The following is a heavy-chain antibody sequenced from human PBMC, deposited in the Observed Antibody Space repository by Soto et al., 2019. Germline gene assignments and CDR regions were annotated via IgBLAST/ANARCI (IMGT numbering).Heavy chain of an antibody. J-gene: IGHJ6*02. CDR1: GFTFRDYA. CDR3: IRGATHYYYYGMDV. Sequence: GGSLRLSCTASGFTFRDYAMSWVRQAPGKGLEWVGFIRSKAYGGTTDYAASVKARFTISRDDSKSIAYLQMNSLKTEDTAVYYCIRGATHYYYYGMDVWGQRTTVTV. CDR2: IRSKAYGGTT. D-gene: IGHD5-12*01. V-gene: IGHV3-49*04.